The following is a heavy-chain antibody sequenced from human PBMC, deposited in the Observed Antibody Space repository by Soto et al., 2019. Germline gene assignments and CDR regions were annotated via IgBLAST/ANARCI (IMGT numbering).Heavy chain of an antibody. J-gene: IGHJ5*02. D-gene: IGHD2-2*01. Sequence: SETLSLTCTVSGGSISSGDYYWSWIRQPPGKGLEWIGYIYYRGSPYYNPSLKSPVTISVDTSKNHFSLKLGAVTAADTAVYYCSRAQDRIVPAAIWFDPWGQGTLVTVSS. CDR1: GGSISSGDYY. CDR2: IYYRGSP. V-gene: IGHV4-30-4*01. CDR3: SRAQDRIVPAAIWFDP.